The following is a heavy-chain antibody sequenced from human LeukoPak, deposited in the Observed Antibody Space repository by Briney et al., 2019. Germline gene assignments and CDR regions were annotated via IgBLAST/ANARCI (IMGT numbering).Heavy chain of an antibody. CDR2: INHSGST. CDR3: AREFINGRPYYYGSGSYYNIGARPYYFDY. V-gene: IGHV4-34*01. J-gene: IGHJ4*02. CDR1: EFTFSSYG. Sequence: PGGSLRLSCAASEFTFSSYGMPWIRQPPGKGLEWIGEINHSGSTNYNPSLKSRVTISVDTSKNQFSLKLSSVTAADTAVYYCAREFINGRPYYYGSGSYYNIGARPYYFDYWGQGTLVTVSS. D-gene: IGHD3-10*01.